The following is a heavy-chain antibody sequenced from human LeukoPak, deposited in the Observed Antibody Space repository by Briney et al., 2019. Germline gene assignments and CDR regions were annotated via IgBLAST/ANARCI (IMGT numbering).Heavy chain of an antibody. V-gene: IGHV3-9*01. CDR3: AKDARHYYDSSGPCDY. Sequence: GGSLRLSCAASGFTFDDYAMPWVRQAPGKGLEWVSGISWNSGSVGYADSVKGRFTISRDNAKNSLYLQMNSLRAEDTALYYCAKDARHYYDSSGPCDYWGQGTLVTVSS. CDR2: ISWNSGSV. CDR1: GFTFDDYA. J-gene: IGHJ4*02. D-gene: IGHD3-22*01.